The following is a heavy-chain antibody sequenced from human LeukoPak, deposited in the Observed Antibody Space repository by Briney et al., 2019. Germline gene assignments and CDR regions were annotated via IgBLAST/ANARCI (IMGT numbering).Heavy chain of an antibody. V-gene: IGHV3-30*02. Sequence: PGGSLRLSCAASGFSFSRYGIHWVRQAPGKGLEWVTFIRYDGSTTYYADSVKGRFTISRDNSKNTLYLQMNSLRAEDTAVYYCAKDNGVDYWGQGTLVTVSS. J-gene: IGHJ4*02. CDR3: AKDNGVDY. CDR2: IRYDGSTT. CDR1: GFSFSRYG. D-gene: IGHD2-8*01.